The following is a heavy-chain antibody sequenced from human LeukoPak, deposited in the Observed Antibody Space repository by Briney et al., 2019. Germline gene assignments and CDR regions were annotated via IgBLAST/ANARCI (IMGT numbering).Heavy chain of an antibody. Sequence: SETLSLTCGVYGVSFRGYYWRWIRQPPGKGLEWIGDINYSGVTNYNPSLKSRVTISLDTSKNHFSLKLSSVTAADTAVYYCARHRYQLHGFDYWGQGTLVTVSS. D-gene: IGHD2-2*01. CDR2: INYSGVT. V-gene: IGHV4-34*01. CDR3: ARHRYQLHGFDY. J-gene: IGHJ4*02. CDR1: GVSFRGYY.